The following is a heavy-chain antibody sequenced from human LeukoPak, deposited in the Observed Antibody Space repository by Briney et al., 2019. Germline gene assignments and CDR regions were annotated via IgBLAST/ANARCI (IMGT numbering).Heavy chain of an antibody. J-gene: IGHJ6*03. Sequence: SETLSLTCTVSGGSISSSSYYWGWIRQPPGKGLEWIVSIYYSGSTYYNPSLKSRVTISVDTSKNQFSLKLSSVTAADTAVYYCARDLYYYGSGSYLLSSYMDVWGKGTTVTVSS. CDR2: IYYSGST. V-gene: IGHV4-39*07. CDR3: ARDLYYYGSGSYLLSSYMDV. D-gene: IGHD3-10*01. CDR1: GGSISSSSYY.